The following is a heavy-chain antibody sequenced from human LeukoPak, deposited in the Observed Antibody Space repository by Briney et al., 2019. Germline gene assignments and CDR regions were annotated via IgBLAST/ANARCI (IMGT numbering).Heavy chain of an antibody. CDR1: GGSISSYY. CDR3: ARFGSSSWNYYFDY. D-gene: IGHD6-13*01. Sequence: SETLSLTCTVSGGSISSYYWSWIRQPPGKGLEWIGYIYYSGSTYYNPSLKSRVTISVDTSKNQFSLKLSSVTAADTAVYYCARFGSSSWNYYFDYWGQGTLVTVSS. V-gene: IGHV4-59*12. J-gene: IGHJ4*02. CDR2: IYYSGST.